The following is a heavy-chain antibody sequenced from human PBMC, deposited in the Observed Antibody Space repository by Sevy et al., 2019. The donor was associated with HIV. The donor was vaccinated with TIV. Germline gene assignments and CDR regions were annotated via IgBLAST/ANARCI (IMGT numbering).Heavy chain of an antibody. J-gene: IGHJ3*02. CDR2: IQNDGSHE. CDR1: GFTFSNHA. D-gene: IGHD2-8*02. CDR3: ARDRKVLLVVYAIPFDAFDI. Sequence: GGSLRLSCTASGFTFSNHAMHWVRQGPGKGPEWVAFIQNDGSHEYYADSVKGRFTISRDNSKNTLYLQMNSLRPEDTAVYYCARDRKVLLVVYAIPFDAFDIWGQGTMVTVSS. V-gene: IGHV3-30*02.